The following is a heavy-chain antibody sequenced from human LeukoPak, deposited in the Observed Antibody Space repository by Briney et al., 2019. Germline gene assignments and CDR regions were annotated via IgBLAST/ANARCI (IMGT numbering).Heavy chain of an antibody. D-gene: IGHD1-26*01. CDR1: AFTFGDYA. V-gene: IGHV3-49*04. J-gene: IGHJ3*02. CDR3: TRDGSGSDGGRVAFDI. CDR2: IRSKAYGGTT. Sequence: GRSLRLSCTASAFTFGDYAMNWVRQAPGKGLECVGFIRSKAYGGTTEYAASVRGRFTISRDDSKSIAYLQMNSLKSEDTAVYYCTRDGSGSDGGRVAFDIWGQGTMVIVSS.